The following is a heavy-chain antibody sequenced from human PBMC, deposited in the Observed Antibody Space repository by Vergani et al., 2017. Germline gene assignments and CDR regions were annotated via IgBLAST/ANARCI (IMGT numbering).Heavy chain of an antibody. CDR2: INHSGST. Sequence: QVQLQQWGAGLLKPSETLSLTCAVYGGSFSGYYWSWIRQPPGKGLEWIGEINHSGSTNYNPSLKSRITISVDTSKNQFSLKLSSVTAADTAVYYCARGQLYGDYVGQGLGWGQGTLVTVSA. CDR3: ARGQLYGDYVGQGLG. CDR1: GGSFSGYY. J-gene: IGHJ4*02. D-gene: IGHD4-17*01. V-gene: IGHV4-34*01.